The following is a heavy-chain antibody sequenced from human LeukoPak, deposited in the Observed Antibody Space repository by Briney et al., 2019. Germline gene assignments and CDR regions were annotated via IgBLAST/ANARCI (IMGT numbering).Heavy chain of an antibody. CDR2: ISGSGGST. V-gene: IGHV3-23*01. CDR3: AKSLIAAAGTGAFDM. D-gene: IGHD6-13*01. CDR1: GFTFSSYA. Sequence: TGGSLRLSCAASGFTFSSYAMSWVRQAPGKGLEWVSAISGSGGSTYYADSVKGRFTISRDNSKNTLYLQINSLRAEDTAVYYCAKSLIAAAGTGAFDMWGQGTMVTVSS. J-gene: IGHJ3*02.